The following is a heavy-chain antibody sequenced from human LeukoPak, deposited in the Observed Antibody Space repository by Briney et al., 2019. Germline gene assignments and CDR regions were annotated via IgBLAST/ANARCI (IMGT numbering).Heavy chain of an antibody. J-gene: IGHJ4*02. CDR3: ARKTASGPSDC. V-gene: IGHV3-11*01. CDR2: ISTSGTNI. Sequence: GGSLRLSCAASGFTFKDYWMTWVRQAPGKGLEWVSYISTSGTNIYYADSVKGRFTISRDNTRKSLYLQINNLRADDTAVYYCARKTASGPSDCWGQGTLVTVAS. CDR1: GFTFKDYW.